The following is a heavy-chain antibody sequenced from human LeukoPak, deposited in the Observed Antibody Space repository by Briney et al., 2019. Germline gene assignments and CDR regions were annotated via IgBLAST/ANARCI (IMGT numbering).Heavy chain of an antibody. V-gene: IGHV3-7*01. J-gene: IGHJ6*03. Sequence: GGSLRLSCAASGFTFSNYWMSWVRQAPGKWLEWVANIKQDGSEKYYVDSVKGRFTISRDNAKNSLYLQMNSLRAEDTAVYYCARVAAVADYYYYYMDVWGKGTTVTVSS. CDR1: GFTFSNYW. D-gene: IGHD6-19*01. CDR3: ARVAAVADYYYYYMDV. CDR2: IKQDGSEK.